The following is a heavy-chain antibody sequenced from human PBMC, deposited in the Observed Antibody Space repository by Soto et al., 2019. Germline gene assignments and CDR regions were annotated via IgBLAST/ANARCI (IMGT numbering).Heavy chain of an antibody. CDR2: IYHSGST. J-gene: IGHJ4*02. D-gene: IGHD3-9*01. Sequence: QVQLQESGPGLVKPSGTLSLTCAVSGGSITSSNCWTWVRQPPGKGLEWIGEIYHSGSTNYNPSLKSRVIISEDKSKNQCSLKLSAVIAADTAVYYCARKSILTFDYWGQVTLVTVSS. CDR1: GGSITSSNC. CDR3: ARKSILTFDY. V-gene: IGHV4-4*02.